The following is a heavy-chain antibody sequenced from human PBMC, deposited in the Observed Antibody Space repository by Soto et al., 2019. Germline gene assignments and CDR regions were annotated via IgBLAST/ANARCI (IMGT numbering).Heavy chain of an antibody. J-gene: IGHJ4*02. CDR2: VSHDGRNT. CDR3: AKGGRQWLVTSGFNY. CDR1: GFTFSDYA. D-gene: IGHD6-19*01. Sequence: VQLVESGGGVVQPGRSLRLSCAASGFTFSDYAMHWVRQAPGKGLEWVAVVSHDGRNTHYADSVKGRFTISRDSSTKTVSLEMTSLRAEDTAVYYCAKGGRQWLVTSGFNYWGQGARVTVSS. V-gene: IGHV3-30*18.